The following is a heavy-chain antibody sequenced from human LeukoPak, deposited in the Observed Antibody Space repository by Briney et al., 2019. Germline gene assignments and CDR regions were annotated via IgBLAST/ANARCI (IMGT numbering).Heavy chain of an antibody. CDR2: IYYSGST. V-gene: IGHV4-39*01. J-gene: IGHJ4*02. Sequence: SETLSLTCTVSGGSISSSSYYWGWIRQPPGEGLEWIGSIYYSGSTYYNPSLKSRVAISVDTSKNQFSLKLSSVTAADTAVYYCARPGIAAAGGGYFDYWGQGTLVTVSS. D-gene: IGHD6-13*01. CDR1: GGSISSSSYY. CDR3: ARPGIAAAGGGYFDY.